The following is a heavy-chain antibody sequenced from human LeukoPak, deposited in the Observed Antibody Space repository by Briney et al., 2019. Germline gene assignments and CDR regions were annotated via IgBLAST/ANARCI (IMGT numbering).Heavy chain of an antibody. D-gene: IGHD5-18*01. Sequence: PGGSLRLSCAASGCTFSSYAMHWVRQAPGKGLEYVSAISSNGGSTYYANSVKGRFTISRDNSKNTLYLQMGSLRAEDMAVYYCARAAMVTGPNWFDPWGQGTLVTVSS. J-gene: IGHJ5*02. CDR3: ARAAMVTGPNWFDP. CDR2: ISSNGGST. V-gene: IGHV3-64*01. CDR1: GCTFSSYA.